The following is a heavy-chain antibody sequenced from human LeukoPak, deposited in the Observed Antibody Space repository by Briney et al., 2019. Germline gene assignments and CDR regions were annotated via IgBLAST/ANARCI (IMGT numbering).Heavy chain of an antibody. CDR2: ISYDGSDK. J-gene: IGHJ4*02. CDR1: GFTFSSYA. D-gene: IGHD5-24*01. CDR3: AREDMAGFDY. Sequence: PGGSLRLSCAASGFTFSSYAMHWVRQAPGKGLEWVALISYDGSDKYYADSVKGRFTISRDNAKNSLYLQMNSLRAEDTAVYYCAREDMAGFDYWGQGTPVTVSS. V-gene: IGHV3-30*07.